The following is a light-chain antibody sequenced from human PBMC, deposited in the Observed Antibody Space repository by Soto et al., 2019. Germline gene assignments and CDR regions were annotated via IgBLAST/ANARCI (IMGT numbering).Light chain of an antibody. CDR1: SSNIGAGYD. V-gene: IGLV1-40*01. CDR3: QSYDSSLSGWV. J-gene: IGLJ3*02. Sequence: QSVQTQPPSVSWAPGQRVTISCTGSSSNIGAGYDVHWYQQLPGTAPKLLIYGNSNRPSGVPDRFSGSKSGTSASLAITGLQAEDEAYYYCQSYDSSLSGWVFGGGTKLTVL. CDR2: GNS.